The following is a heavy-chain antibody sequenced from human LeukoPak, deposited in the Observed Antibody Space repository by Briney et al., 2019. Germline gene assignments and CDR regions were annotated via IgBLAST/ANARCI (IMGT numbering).Heavy chain of an antibody. CDR1: GFTFNTYA. Sequence: HSGGSLRLSCAASGFTFNTYAMSWVRQAPGKGLEWVSGISASGGSTYYADSVKGRFTISRDNSKNTLYLQMNSLRAEDTAVYYCAKDGDYGGALYHSSGYWGQGTLVTVSS. CDR2: ISASGGST. J-gene: IGHJ4*02. V-gene: IGHV3-23*01. CDR3: AKDGDYGGALYHSSGY. D-gene: IGHD4-17*01.